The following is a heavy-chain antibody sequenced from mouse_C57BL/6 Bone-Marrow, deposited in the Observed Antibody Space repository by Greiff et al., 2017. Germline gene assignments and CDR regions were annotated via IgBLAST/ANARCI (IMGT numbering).Heavy chain of an antibody. CDR1: GFTFSSYG. CDR3: ARHSSMVAYWYFDV. CDR2: ISSGGSYT. D-gene: IGHD2-2*01. Sequence: DVKLQESGGDLVKPGGSLKLSCAASGFTFSSYGMSWVRQTPDKRLEWVATISSGGSYTYYPDSVKGRFTISRDNAKNTLYLQMSSLKSEDTAMYYCARHSSMVAYWYFDVWGTGTTVTVSS. J-gene: IGHJ1*03. V-gene: IGHV5-6*02.